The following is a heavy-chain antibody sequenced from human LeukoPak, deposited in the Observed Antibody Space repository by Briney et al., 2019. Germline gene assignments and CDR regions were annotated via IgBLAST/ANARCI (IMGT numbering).Heavy chain of an antibody. V-gene: IGHV3-7*01. J-gene: IGHJ4*02. D-gene: IGHD1-26*01. CDR1: GCTFIRYW. CDR2: IEQDGSQK. Sequence: GGSLRLSCAASGCTFIRYWLSWVRQAPGKGLEGVASIEQDGSQKYYVDSVRGRFTISRDNAKNSVYLQTNSLRVEDTAVYYCARNTGSNPFDYWGQGTLVTVSS. CDR3: ARNTGSNPFDY.